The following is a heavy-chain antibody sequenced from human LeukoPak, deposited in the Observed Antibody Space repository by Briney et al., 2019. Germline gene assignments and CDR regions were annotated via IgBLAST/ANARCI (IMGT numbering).Heavy chain of an antibody. CDR1: GYTFTSYY. J-gene: IGHJ6*02. V-gene: IGHV1-2*02. CDR3: AAYNWNYDSYYYYGMDV. D-gene: IGHD1-7*01. Sequence: ASVKVSCKASGYTFTSYYMHWVRQAPGQGLEWMGWINPNSGGTNYAQKFQGRVTMTRDTSISTAYMELSRLRSDDTAVYYCAAYNWNYDSYYYYGMDVWGQGTTVTVSS. CDR2: INPNSGGT.